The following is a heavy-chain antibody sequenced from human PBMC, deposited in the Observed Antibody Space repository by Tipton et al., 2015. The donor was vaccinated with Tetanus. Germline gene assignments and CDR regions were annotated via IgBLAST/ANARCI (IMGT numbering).Heavy chain of an antibody. J-gene: IGHJ3*02. D-gene: IGHD3-10*01. CDR1: GASFSDYY. CDR3: ARPEASGRARGFDI. CDR2: INHSGNT. V-gene: IGHV4-34*01. Sequence: TLSLTCAVYGASFSDYYWSWIRQAPGKGLEWIGEINHSGNTNHNPSLKSRVTLSVDTSKNQFSLTSVTASDTAVYYCARPEASGRARGFDIWGQGTKVTVSP.